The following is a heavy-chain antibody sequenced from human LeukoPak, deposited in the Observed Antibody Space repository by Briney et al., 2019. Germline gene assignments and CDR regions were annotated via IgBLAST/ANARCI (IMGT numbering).Heavy chain of an antibody. CDR3: ARDLQVSYYYYYMDV. CDR1: GYTFTSYY. Sequence: ASVKVSCKASGYTFTSYYMHWVRQAPGQGLEWMGIINPSGGSTSYAQKFQGRVTMTRDMSTSTVYMELSSLRFEDTAVYYCARDLQVSYYYYYMDVWGKGTTVTVSS. D-gene: IGHD1-14*01. V-gene: IGHV1-46*01. J-gene: IGHJ6*03. CDR2: INPSGGST.